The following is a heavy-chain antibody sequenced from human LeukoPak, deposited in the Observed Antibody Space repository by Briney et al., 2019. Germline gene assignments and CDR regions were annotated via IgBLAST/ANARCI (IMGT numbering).Heavy chain of an antibody. Sequence: SETLSFTCTVSGGSISSGGYSWSWIRQHPGKGLEWIGYIYYSGSTYYNPSLKSRVTISVDTSKNQFSLKLSSVTAADTAVYYCARTRSGMDVWGQGTTVTVSS. CDR1: GGSISSGGYS. CDR2: IYYSGST. CDR3: ARTRSGMDV. J-gene: IGHJ6*02. V-gene: IGHV4-31*03.